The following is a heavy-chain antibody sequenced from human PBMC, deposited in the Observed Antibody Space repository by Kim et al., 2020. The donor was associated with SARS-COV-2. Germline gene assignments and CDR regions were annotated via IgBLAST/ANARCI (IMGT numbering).Heavy chain of an antibody. Sequence: SETLSLTCAVYGGSFSGYYWSWIRQPPGKGLEWIGEINHSGSTNYNPSLKSRVTISVDTSKNQFSLKLSSVTAADTAVYYCARGRIQLWLLASRDPLGHWFDPWGQGTLVTVSS. J-gene: IGHJ5*02. CDR2: INHSGST. V-gene: IGHV4-34*01. CDR3: ARGRIQLWLLASRDPLGHWFDP. CDR1: GGSFSGYY. D-gene: IGHD5-18*01.